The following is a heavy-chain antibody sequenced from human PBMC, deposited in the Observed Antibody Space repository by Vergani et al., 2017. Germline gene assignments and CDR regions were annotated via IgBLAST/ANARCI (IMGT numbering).Heavy chain of an antibody. Sequence: QVQLVQSGAEVKKPGASVKVSCKASGYTFTSYYMHWVRQAHGQGLEWMGIINPSGGSTSYAQKFQGRVTFTADESTSTAYMELSSLRSEDTAVYYCARGPATVTTRQIYSWFDPWGQGTLVTVSS. CDR3: ARGPATVTTRQIYSWFDP. CDR2: INPSGGST. V-gene: IGHV1-46*01. J-gene: IGHJ5*02. CDR1: GYTFTSYY. D-gene: IGHD4-17*01.